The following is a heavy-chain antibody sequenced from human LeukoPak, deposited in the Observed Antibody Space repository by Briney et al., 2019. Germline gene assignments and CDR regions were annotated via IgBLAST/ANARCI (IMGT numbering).Heavy chain of an antibody. V-gene: IGHV4-61*02. J-gene: IGHJ4*02. D-gene: IGHD4-23*01. Sequence: SQTLSLTCTVSGGSISNGYYWSWIRQPAGKGLEWIGRIYTSGSTYYNPSLKSRVTISVDTSKNQFSLKLSSVTAADTAVYYCARAARSTPPYYFDYWGQGTLVTVSS. CDR3: ARAARSTPPYYFDY. CDR1: GGSISNGYY. CDR2: IYTSGST.